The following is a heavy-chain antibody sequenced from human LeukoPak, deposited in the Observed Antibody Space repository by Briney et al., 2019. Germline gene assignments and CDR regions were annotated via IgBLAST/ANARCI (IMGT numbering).Heavy chain of an antibody. Sequence: SVKVSCKASGGTFSSYAISWVRQAPGQGLEWMGGIIPIFGTANYAQKLQGRVTMTTDTSTSTAYMELRSLRSDDTAVYYCARDLRRITMIVVVTPRFDYWGQGTLVTVSS. D-gene: IGHD3-22*01. CDR3: ARDLRRITMIVVVTPRFDY. V-gene: IGHV1-69*05. CDR1: GGTFSSYA. J-gene: IGHJ4*02. CDR2: IIPIFGTA.